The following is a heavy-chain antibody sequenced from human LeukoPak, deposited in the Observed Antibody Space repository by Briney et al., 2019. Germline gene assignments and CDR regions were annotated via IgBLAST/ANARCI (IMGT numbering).Heavy chain of an antibody. J-gene: IGHJ4*02. CDR1: GFTFSNYG. V-gene: IGHV3-30*03. CDR2: ISHDGSNN. Sequence: GRSLRLSCAASGFTFSNYGMHWVRQAPGKGLGWVVVISHDGSNNNYADSVKGRFTISRDNSKNTLYLQMNSLRAEDTAVYYCARDTDFDYYDSSGHFDYWGQGTLVTVSS. CDR3: ARDTDFDYYDSSGHFDY. D-gene: IGHD3-22*01.